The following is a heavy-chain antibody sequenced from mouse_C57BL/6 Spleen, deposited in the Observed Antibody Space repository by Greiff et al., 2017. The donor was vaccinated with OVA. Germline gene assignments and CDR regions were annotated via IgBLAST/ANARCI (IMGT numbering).Heavy chain of an antibody. CDR1: GYTFTSYW. Sequence: QVQLKQPGAELVRPGSSVKLSCKASGYTFTSYWMHWVKQRPIQGLEWIGNIDPSDSETHYNQKFKDKATLTVDKSSSTAYMQLSSLTSEDSAVYYCAGYYGSSPFAYWGQGTLVTVSA. CDR3: AGYYGSSPFAY. V-gene: IGHV1-52*01. CDR2: IDPSDSET. D-gene: IGHD1-1*01. J-gene: IGHJ3*01.